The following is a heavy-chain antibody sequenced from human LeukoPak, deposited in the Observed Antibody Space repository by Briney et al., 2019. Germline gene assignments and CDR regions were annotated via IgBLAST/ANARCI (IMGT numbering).Heavy chain of an antibody. CDR1: GFTFDGYG. CDR2: INWNGGST. Sequence: PGGSLRLSCAASGFTFDGYGMSWVRQAPGKGLEWVSGINWNGGSTGYADSVKGRFTISRDNAKNSLYLQMNSLRAEDTALYYCARGRSSWYYFDYWGQGTLVTVSS. CDR3: ARGRSSWYYFDY. V-gene: IGHV3-20*04. J-gene: IGHJ4*02. D-gene: IGHD6-13*01.